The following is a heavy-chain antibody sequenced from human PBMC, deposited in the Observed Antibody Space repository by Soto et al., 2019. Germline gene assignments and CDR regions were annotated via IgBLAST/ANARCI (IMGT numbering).Heavy chain of an antibody. D-gene: IGHD4-17*01. CDR2: IYHSGST. CDR1: GGSISSGGYS. J-gene: IGHJ4*02. V-gene: IGHV4-30-2*01. Sequence: SGTLSLTCAVSGGSISSGGYSWSWIRQPPGKGLEWIGYIYHSGSTYYNPSLKSRVTISVDRSKNQFSLKLSSVTAADTAVYYCARSMTTVTTNDYWGQGSLVTVSS. CDR3: ARSMTTVTTNDY.